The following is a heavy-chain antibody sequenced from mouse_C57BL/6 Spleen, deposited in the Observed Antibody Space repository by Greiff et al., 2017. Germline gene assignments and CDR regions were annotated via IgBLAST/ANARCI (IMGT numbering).Heavy chain of an antibody. CDR2: INPGRGGT. CDR1: GYAFTNYL. Sequence: VQLQQSGAELVRPGTSVTVSCKASGYAFTNYLIEWVKQRPGQGLEWIGVINPGRGGTNYNEQFKGKATLTADKSSSTAYMQLSSLTSEDSAVYFCARWDYGSSYAMDYWGQGPSVTVSS. V-gene: IGHV1-54*01. CDR3: ARWDYGSSYAMDY. J-gene: IGHJ4*01. D-gene: IGHD1-1*01.